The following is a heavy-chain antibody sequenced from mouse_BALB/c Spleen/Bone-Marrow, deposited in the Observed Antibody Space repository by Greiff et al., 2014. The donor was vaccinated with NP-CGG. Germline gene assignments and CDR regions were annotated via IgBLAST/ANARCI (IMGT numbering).Heavy chain of an antibody. CDR1: GYTFTDYN. V-gene: IGHV1S29*02. CDR3: ARLGRDY. D-gene: IGHD4-1*01. Sequence: VQLQQSGPELVKPGASVKISCKASGYTFTDYNMHWVKQSHGESLEWIGYIYPYNGGTGYNQKFKSKATLTVDNSSSTAYMELRGLTSEDSAVYYCARLGRDYWGQGTTLTVSS. CDR2: IYPYNGGT. J-gene: IGHJ2*01.